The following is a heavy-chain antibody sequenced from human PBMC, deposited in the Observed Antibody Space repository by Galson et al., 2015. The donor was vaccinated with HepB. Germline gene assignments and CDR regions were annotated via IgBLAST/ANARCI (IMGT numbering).Heavy chain of an antibody. D-gene: IGHD6-19*01. V-gene: IGHV1-18*01. CDR2: ISAYNGNT. Sequence: SVKVSCKASGYTFTSYRISWVRQAPGRGLEWMGWISAYNGNTNYVEKFQGRVTMTTDTSTTTACMEVRSLRSDDTAVYYCARGRSSGWSFDYWGQGTLVTVSS. CDR3: ARGRSSGWSFDY. CDR1: GYTFTSYR. J-gene: IGHJ4*02.